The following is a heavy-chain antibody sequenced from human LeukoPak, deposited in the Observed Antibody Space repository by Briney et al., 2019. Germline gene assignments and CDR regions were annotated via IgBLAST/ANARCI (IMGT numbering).Heavy chain of an antibody. V-gene: IGHV4-59*01. D-gene: IGHD2-15*01. CDR1: GGSISGYY. CDR3: ARDPHGYCSGGSCYFDY. CDR2: IYYSGST. J-gene: IGHJ4*02. Sequence: PSETLSLTCTVSGGSISGYYWSWIRQPPGKGLEWMGYIYYSGSTSYNPSLKSRVTISVDTSKNQFSLKLSSVTAADTAVYYYARDPHGYCSGGSCYFDYWGQGTLVTVSS.